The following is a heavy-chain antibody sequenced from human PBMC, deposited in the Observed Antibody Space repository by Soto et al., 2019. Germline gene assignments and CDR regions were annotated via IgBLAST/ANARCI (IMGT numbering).Heavy chain of an antibody. V-gene: IGHV4-39*01. Sequence: SETLSLTCTVSGGSISSSSYYWGWIRQPPGKGLEWIGSIYYSGSTYYNPSLKSRATISVDTSKNQFSLKLSSVTAADTAVYYCARLRMAAAGTDWFDPWGQGTLVTVSS. CDR3: ARLRMAAAGTDWFDP. D-gene: IGHD6-13*01. J-gene: IGHJ5*02. CDR1: GGSISSSSYY. CDR2: IYYSGST.